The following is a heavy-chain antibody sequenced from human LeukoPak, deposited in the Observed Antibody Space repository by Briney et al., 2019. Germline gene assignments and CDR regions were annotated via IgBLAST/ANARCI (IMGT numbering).Heavy chain of an antibody. V-gene: IGHV3-66*02. J-gene: IGHJ4*02. CDR2: IYGGGST. Sequence: GGSLRLSCAASGFTVSSNHMSWIRQAPGKGLEWVSVIYGGGSTGYADSVKGRFSISRDNSKNTLYLQMNSLRAEDTAVYYCARIDRGFDFWGRGTLVTVSS. CDR3: ARIDRGFDF. CDR1: GFTVSSNH.